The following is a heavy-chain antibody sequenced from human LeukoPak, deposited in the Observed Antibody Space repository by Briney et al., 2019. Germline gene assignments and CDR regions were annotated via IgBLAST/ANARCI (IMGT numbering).Heavy chain of an antibody. Sequence: SETLSLTCAVYGGSFSGYYWSWIRQPPEKGLEWIGEINHSGSTNYNPSLKSRVTISVDTSKNQFSLKLSSVTAADTAVYYCARGPNTHYYGSGSYVYWGQGTLVTVSS. D-gene: IGHD3-10*01. J-gene: IGHJ4*02. CDR2: INHSGST. CDR1: GGSFSGYY. CDR3: ARGPNTHYYGSGSYVY. V-gene: IGHV4-34*01.